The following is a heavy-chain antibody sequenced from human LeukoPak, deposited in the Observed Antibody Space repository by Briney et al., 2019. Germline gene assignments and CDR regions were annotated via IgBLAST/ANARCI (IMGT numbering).Heavy chain of an antibody. D-gene: IGHD3-10*01. Sequence: PSESLSLTCTVSGGPITTYYLSWIRQSAGMGLEWIGRISGSGVITYNPSLKSRVILSLDTSNDHFSLKLISVTAADTAVYYCARDSGTTGEVKFDPWGQGMLVTVSS. J-gene: IGHJ5*02. CDR2: ISGSGVI. CDR1: GGPITTYY. V-gene: IGHV4-4*07. CDR3: ARDSGTTGEVKFDP.